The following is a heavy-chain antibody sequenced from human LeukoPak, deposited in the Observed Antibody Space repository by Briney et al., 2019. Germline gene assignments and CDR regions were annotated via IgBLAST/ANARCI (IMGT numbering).Heavy chain of an antibody. D-gene: IGHD1-26*01. CDR1: GGSISTTRYF. CDR2: VLYSGST. CDR3: ASGGSYNS. J-gene: IGHJ4*02. V-gene: IGHV4-39*07. Sequence: SETLSLTCTVSGGSISTTRYFWDWIRQPPGKGLEWIGNVLYSGSTYYNPSLESRVTISVDTSKNQFSLKLSSVTAADTAVYYCASGGSYNSWGQGILVTVSS.